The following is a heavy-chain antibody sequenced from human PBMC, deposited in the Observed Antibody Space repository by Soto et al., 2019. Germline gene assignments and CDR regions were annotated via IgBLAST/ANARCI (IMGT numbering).Heavy chain of an antibody. J-gene: IGHJ4*02. D-gene: IGHD5-12*01. CDR2: ISGGGGST. V-gene: IGHV3-23*01. CDR1: GFTFSNHA. CDR3: ADRDIRVSSN. Sequence: EVQLLESGGGLVQPGGSLRLSCTASGFTFSNHAMTWVRQAPGKGLECVAAISGGGGSTYYVDSVKGRLTIFRDNSKNTPSLHMTGLSVEDTGIYYCADRDIRVSSNWGQGTLVTVSS.